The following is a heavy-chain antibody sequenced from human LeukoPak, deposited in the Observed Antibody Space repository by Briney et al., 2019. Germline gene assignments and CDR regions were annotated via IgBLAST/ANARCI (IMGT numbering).Heavy chain of an antibody. CDR3: ARLYRVVAAGAVGTAFDI. CDR1: GGSISSSSYY. V-gene: IGHV4-39*01. D-gene: IGHD2-2*01. J-gene: IGHJ3*02. CDR2: IYYSGST. Sequence: QASETLSLTCTVSGGSISSSSYYWGWIRQPPGKGLEWIGSIYYSGSTYYNPSLKSRVTMSVDTSKNQFSLKLSSVTAADTAVYYCARLYRVVAAGAVGTAFDIWGQGTMVTGSS.